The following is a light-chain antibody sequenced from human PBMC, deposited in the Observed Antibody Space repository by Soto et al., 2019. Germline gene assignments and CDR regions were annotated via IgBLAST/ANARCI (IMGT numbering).Light chain of an antibody. J-gene: IGKJ4*01. V-gene: IGKV1-5*03. CDR2: KAS. Sequence: DIQMTQSPSTLSASVGDRVTITCRASQSISSWLAWYQQKPGRAPKLLIYKASNLQSGVPSRFSGSGSGTEFTLTISSLQPDDFATYYCRQYNSYFGGGTKVEIK. CDR1: QSISSW. CDR3: RQYNSY.